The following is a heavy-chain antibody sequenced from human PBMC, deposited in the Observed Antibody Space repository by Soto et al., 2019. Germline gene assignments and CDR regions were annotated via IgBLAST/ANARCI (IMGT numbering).Heavy chain of an antibody. CDR3: ASGGAGSGPFTWELRDH. J-gene: IGHJ4*02. CDR2: ITPFSGDV. D-gene: IGHD1-26*01. CDR1: GNTFTYRY. V-gene: IGHV1-45*02. Sequence: QMQLVQYGAEVKTTGSTVTVSCKALGNTFTYRYLHWVRQTPGQALEWMGWITPFSGDVHYAQKFQERVTITRDRTINTAYMRMSSLRSEDTAMYYCASGGAGSGPFTWELRDHWGQGTLVTVSS.